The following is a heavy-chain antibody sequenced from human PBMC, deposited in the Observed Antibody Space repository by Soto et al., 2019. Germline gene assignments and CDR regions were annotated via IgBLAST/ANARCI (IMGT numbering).Heavy chain of an antibody. Sequence: GALRLSCAASEFTFSSYSMNWVRQAPGKGLEWVSSIGISSSYIYYADSVKGRFIISRDNAKNSLYLQMDSLRAEDTAVYYCTSTMAGAFDIWGQGTMVTVSS. CDR1: EFTFSSYS. D-gene: IGHD3-10*01. CDR3: TSTMAGAFDI. CDR2: IGISSSYI. V-gene: IGHV3-21*01. J-gene: IGHJ3*02.